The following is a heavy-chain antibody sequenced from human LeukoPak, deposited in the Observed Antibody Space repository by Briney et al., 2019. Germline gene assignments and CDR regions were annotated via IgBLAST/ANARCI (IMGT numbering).Heavy chain of an antibody. V-gene: IGHV3-48*04. Sequence: GGSLRLSCAASGFTFSGHNMNWVRQAPGKGLEWISFVSISSGTIYYADSVKGRFRISRDNAKSSLDLEMNSLRAEDTAVYYCARERQNKDFWSGGDYWGQGTLVTVSS. CDR3: ARERQNKDFWSGGDY. CDR2: VSISSGTI. CDR1: GFTFSGHN. D-gene: IGHD3-3*01. J-gene: IGHJ4*02.